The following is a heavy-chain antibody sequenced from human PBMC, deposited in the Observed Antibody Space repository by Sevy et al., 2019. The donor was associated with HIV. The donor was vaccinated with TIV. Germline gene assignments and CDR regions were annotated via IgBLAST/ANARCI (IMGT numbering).Heavy chain of an antibody. J-gene: IGHJ4*02. D-gene: IGHD1-26*01. V-gene: IGHV3-30-3*01. CDR3: AKTGWNGGRYYGESWYYFDY. Sequence: GGYLRLSCATSGFLFSSYALHWVRQAPGKGLEWVSVISCGGSNKYYADSVKGRFTTSRDISKSTQYLQMNSLRAGDTAVYYCAKTGWNGGRYYGESWYYFDYWGQGTQVTVSS. CDR1: GFLFSSYA. CDR2: ISCGGSNK.